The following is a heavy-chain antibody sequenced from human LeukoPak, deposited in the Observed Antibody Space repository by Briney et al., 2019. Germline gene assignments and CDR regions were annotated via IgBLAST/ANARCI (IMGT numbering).Heavy chain of an antibody. CDR2: MNPNSGNT. V-gene: IGHV1-8*03. CDR3: ARWRGWLQFAFDI. CDR1: GYTFTSYD. J-gene: IGHJ3*02. D-gene: IGHD5-24*01. Sequence: GASVKVSCKASGYTFTSYDINWVRQATGQGLEWMGWMNPNSGNTGYAQKFQGRVTITRNTSISTAYMELSSLRSEDTAVYYCARWRGWLQFAFDIWGQGTMVTVSS.